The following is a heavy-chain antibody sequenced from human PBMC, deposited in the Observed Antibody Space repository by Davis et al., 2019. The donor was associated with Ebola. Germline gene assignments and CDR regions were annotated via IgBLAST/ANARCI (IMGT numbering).Heavy chain of an antibody. CDR1: GYTFTSYY. CDR2: INPNSGGT. J-gene: IGHJ5*02. D-gene: IGHD3-10*01. V-gene: IGHV1-2*06. Sequence: ASVKVSCKASGYTFTSYYMHWVRQAPGQGLEWMGRINPNSGGTNYAQKFQGRVTMTRDTSISTAYMELSRLRSDDTAVYYCARDPHELLWFGELLGNWFDPWGQGTLVTVSS. CDR3: ARDPHELLWFGELLGNWFDP.